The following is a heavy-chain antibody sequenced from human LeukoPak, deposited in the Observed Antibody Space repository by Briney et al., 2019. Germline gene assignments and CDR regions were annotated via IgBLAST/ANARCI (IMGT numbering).Heavy chain of an antibody. D-gene: IGHD7-27*01. CDR1: GFTFSSYA. Sequence: SGESLRLSCAASGFTFSSYAMSWVRQAPGKGLEWVSAVSPSGGSTSYADSVKGRFTISRGNSKNTLYLQMNSLRAEDTAVYYCAHGWGNRYFDSWGQGTLVTVSS. CDR3: AHGWGNRYFDS. J-gene: IGHJ4*02. CDR2: VSPSGGST. V-gene: IGHV3-23*01.